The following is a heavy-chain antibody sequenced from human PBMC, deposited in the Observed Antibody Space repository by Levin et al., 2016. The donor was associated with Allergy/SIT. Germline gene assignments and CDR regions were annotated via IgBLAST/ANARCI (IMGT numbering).Heavy chain of an antibody. J-gene: IGHJ6*03. D-gene: IGHD6-19*01. V-gene: IGHV3-11*03. Sequence: GRFTISRDNAKNSLYLQMNSLRAEDTAVYYCARLVGGWLGPHYYYYYMDVWGKGTTVTVSS. CDR3: ARLVGGWLGPHYYYYYMDV.